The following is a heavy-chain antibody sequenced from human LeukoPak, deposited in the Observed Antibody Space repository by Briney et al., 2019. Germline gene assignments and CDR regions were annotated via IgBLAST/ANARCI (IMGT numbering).Heavy chain of an antibody. CDR2: IYYSGST. CDR1: GGSISSYY. CDR3: AGDIVATSHGY. Sequence: SETLSLTCTVSGGSISSYYWSWIRQPPGKGLEWIGYIYYSGSTNYNPSLKSRVTISVDTSKNQFSLKLSSVTAADTAVYYCAGDIVATSHGYWGQGTLVTVSS. D-gene: IGHD5-12*01. V-gene: IGHV4-59*01. J-gene: IGHJ4*02.